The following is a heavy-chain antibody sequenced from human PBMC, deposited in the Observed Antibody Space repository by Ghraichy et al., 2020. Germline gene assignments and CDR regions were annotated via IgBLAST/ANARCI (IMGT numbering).Heavy chain of an antibody. V-gene: IGHV3-30*18. CDR2: ISYDGSNK. CDR3: AKDLWQKRDGYHYVADH. D-gene: IGHD5-24*01. CDR1: GFTFNDYG. Sequence: GGSLRLSCAASGFTFNDYGMHWVRQAPGMGLEWVSIISYDGSNKFYVDSVKGRFTISRDNSKNTLSLQMDSLRPEDTAIYYYAKDLWQKRDGYHYVADHWGQGTLVTVSS. J-gene: IGHJ4*02.